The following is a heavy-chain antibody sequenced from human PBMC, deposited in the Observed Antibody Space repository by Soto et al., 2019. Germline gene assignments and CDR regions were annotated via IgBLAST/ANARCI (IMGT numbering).Heavy chain of an antibody. D-gene: IGHD6-13*01. V-gene: IGHV3-23*01. CDR3: AEEGRYGRSRCYFDY. CDR1: GFTFSSYG. Sequence: EVQLLESGGGLVQPGGSLRLSCAASGFTFSSYGMSWVRQAPGKGLEWVSGISGSGGSTYYADSVKGRFTIARDNPKDTLDRQMNCLRAEDAAVYYCAEEGRYGRSRCYFDYCGQGTLVAVAS. J-gene: IGHJ4*02. CDR2: ISGSGGST.